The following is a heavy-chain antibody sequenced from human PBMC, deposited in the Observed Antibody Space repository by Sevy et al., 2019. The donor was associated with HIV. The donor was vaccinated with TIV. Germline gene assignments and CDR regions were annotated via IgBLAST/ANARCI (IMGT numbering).Heavy chain of an antibody. J-gene: IGHJ4*02. CDR1: GGTFSSYA. CDR3: ARGNHCSGGSCLLRPFDY. CDR2: IIPIFGTA. Sequence: ASVKVSCKASGGTFSSYAISWVRQAPGQGLEWMGGIIPIFGTANYAQKFQGRVTITADESTSTAYMELSSLRSEDKAVYYCARGNHCSGGSCLLRPFDYWGQVTLVTVSS. V-gene: IGHV1-69*13. D-gene: IGHD2-15*01.